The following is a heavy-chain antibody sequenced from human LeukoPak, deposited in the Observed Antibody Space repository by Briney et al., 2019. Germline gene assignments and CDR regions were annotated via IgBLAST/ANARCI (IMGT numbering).Heavy chain of an antibody. V-gene: IGHV1-2*06. CDR3: ARARWQLVPYFDS. Sequence: ASVKVSCKASEYTVTVYYMHWVRQPPGQGLEWMGRIKPNSGGTTFGRKFQGRLAMTRDTSISTAYLELGSLRSDDTAVYFCARARWQLVPYFDSWGQGTLVTVSS. D-gene: IGHD6-6*01. CDR2: IKPNSGGT. CDR1: EYTVTVYY. J-gene: IGHJ4*02.